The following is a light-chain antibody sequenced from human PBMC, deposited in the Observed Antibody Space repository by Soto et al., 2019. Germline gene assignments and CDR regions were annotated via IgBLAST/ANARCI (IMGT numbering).Light chain of an antibody. V-gene: IGKV1-39*01. Sequence: DIQLTQSPSSLSASVGDKVTTTCRASQSIRSYLNWVQQKPGKAPKLLIYDASSLQTGVPSRFSGSGSGTDFSLTISSLQPEDFANYYCQQSYSTPPWTFGQGTKVDIK. CDR1: QSIRSY. J-gene: IGKJ1*01. CDR3: QQSYSTPPWT. CDR2: DAS.